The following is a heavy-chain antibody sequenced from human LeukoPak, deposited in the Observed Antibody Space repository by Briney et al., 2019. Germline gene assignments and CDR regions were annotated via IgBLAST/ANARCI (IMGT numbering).Heavy chain of an antibody. CDR2: ISYDGSNK. Sequence: GGSLRLSCAASGFTFSSYAMHWVRQAPGKGPEWVAVISYDGSNKYYADSVRGRFTISRDNSKNTLYLQMNSLRAEDTAVYYCARASSGLDYWGQGTLVTVSS. CDR3: ARASSGLDY. V-gene: IGHV3-30-3*01. J-gene: IGHJ4*02. CDR1: GFTFSSYA. D-gene: IGHD3-22*01.